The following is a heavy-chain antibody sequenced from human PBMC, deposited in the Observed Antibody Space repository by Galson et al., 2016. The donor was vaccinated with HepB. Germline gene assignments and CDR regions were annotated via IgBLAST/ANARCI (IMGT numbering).Heavy chain of an antibody. V-gene: IGHV3-23*01. CDR2: VSAGGSNT. Sequence: SLRLSCAAPGFIFSSSAMNWVRQAPGKGLEWVSSVSAGGSNTYYADSVKGRFTISRDNSKNTLYLQMSSLRAEDTAVYYCAKEGAVVGGDAFDIWGQGTMVTVSS. D-gene: IGHD6-19*01. CDR3: AKEGAVVGGDAFDI. CDR1: GFIFSSSA. J-gene: IGHJ3*02.